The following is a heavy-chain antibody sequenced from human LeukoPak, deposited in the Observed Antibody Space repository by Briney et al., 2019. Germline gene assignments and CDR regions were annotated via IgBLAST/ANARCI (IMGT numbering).Heavy chain of an antibody. CDR3: ARESERYSSGWYYHS. D-gene: IGHD6-19*01. CDR1: GGSFSGYY. CDR2: INHSGST. Sequence: SETLSLTCAVYGGSFSGYYWSWIRQPPGKGLEWIGEINHSGSTNYNPSLTSRVTISVDTSKTQFSLKLSSVTAADTAVYYCARESERYSSGWYYHSGGQGTLSPSPQ. J-gene: IGHJ4*02. V-gene: IGHV4-34*01.